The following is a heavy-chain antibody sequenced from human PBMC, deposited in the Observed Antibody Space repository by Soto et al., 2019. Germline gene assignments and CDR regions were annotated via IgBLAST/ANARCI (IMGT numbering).Heavy chain of an antibody. CDR1: GFTFTRHW. CDR2: IKEDGSEQ. J-gene: IGHJ4*02. D-gene: IGHD1-26*01. Sequence: GGSLRLSCAASGFTFTRHWMSWVRQAPGKGLERVGNIKEDGSEQYYVDSVRGRFTISRDNAKNSLFLLMNSLRVEDTAVYYCARVGIWSEIGPAYDYWGQGTLVTVSS. CDR3: ARVGIWSEIGPAYDY. V-gene: IGHV3-7*01.